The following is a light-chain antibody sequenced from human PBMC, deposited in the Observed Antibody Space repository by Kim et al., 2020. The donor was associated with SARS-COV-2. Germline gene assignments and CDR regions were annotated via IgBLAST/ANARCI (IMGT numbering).Light chain of an antibody. CDR1: QSVSHY. CDR3: HQYGSSPWS. Sequence: DIQMTQSPSTLSASVGDRVTITCRASQSVSHYLAWYQHKPGKAPQLLVYDASSLKGGVPSRFSGSGSGTELTLTITSLQPDDFATYYCHQYGSSPWSFGQGTKVDIK. V-gene: IGKV1-5*01. CDR2: DAS. J-gene: IGKJ1*01.